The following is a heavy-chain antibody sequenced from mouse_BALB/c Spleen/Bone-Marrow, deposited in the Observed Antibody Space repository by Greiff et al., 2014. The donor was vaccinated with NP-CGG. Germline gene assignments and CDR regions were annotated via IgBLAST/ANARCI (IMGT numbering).Heavy chain of an antibody. CDR2: IHYSGST. D-gene: IGHD2-1*01. V-gene: IGHV3-1*02. CDR1: GYSITSGYS. Sequence: VQLKQSGPDLVKPSQSLSLTCTVPGYSITSGYSWHWIRQFPGNKLEWMGYIHYSGSTNYNPSLKSRISITRDTSKNQFFLQLNSVTTEDTATYYCARREGNHAAWFAYWGPGTLVTVSA. CDR3: ARREGNHAAWFAY. J-gene: IGHJ3*01.